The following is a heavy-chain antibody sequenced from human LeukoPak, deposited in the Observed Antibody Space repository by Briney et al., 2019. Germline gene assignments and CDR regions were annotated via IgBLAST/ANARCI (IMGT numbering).Heavy chain of an antibody. J-gene: IGHJ4*02. CDR2: IYYSGST. CDR1: GGSISSHY. CDR3: ARVSGYSYGLFDY. Sequence: SETLSLTCTVSGGSISSHYWSWIRQPPGKGLEWIGYIYYSGSTNYNPSLKSRVTISVDTSKNQFSLKLSSVTAADTAVYYCARVSGYSYGLFDYWGQGTLVTVSS. D-gene: IGHD5-18*01. V-gene: IGHV4-59*11.